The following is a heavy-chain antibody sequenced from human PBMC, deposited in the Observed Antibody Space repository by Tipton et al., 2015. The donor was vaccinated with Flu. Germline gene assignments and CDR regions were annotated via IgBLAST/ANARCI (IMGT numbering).Heavy chain of an antibody. V-gene: IGHV1-2*02. CDR1: GYNIAGYY. CDR2: IKPTSGDT. CDR3: AREAKVEFPFDI. J-gene: IGHJ3*02. D-gene: IGHD1-1*01. Sequence: QLVQSGAEVKKPGASVKVSCKASGYNIAGYYMHWVRQAPGQGLEWMGRIKPTSGDTSYAQRFQGRVTMTRDTSISTYYLELSKLTSDDTAVYYCAREAKVEFPFDIWGQGTVVTVSS.